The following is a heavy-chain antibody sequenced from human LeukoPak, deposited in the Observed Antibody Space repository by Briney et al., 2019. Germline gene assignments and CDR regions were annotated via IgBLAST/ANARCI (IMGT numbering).Heavy chain of an antibody. J-gene: IGHJ5*02. V-gene: IGHV4-59*01. CDR2: IYYSGST. D-gene: IGHD1-26*01. Sequence: PSETLSLTCTVSGGSISSYYWSWVRQPPGKGLEWIGYIYYSGSTNYTPSLKSRVTISVDTSKNQFSLKLSSVTAADTAVYYCARGHELGWFDPWGQGTLVTVSS. CDR3: ARGHELGWFDP. CDR1: GGSISSYY.